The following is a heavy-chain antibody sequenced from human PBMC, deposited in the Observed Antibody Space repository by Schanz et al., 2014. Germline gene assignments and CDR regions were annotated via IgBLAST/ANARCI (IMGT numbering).Heavy chain of an antibody. J-gene: IGHJ4*02. V-gene: IGHV1-8*01. Sequence: QVQVEQSGPEVKKPGASVTVSCQASGYTFSFTSYNVHWVRQAPGQGLEWMGWMNPDSGNTGYAQKFQGRVTMTRNTSISTAYMELSSLRSEDTAVYYCARGYGDSPTDFWGQGTLVTVSS. D-gene: IGHD4-17*01. CDR2: MNPDSGNT. CDR3: ARGYGDSPTDF. CDR1: GYTFSFTSYN.